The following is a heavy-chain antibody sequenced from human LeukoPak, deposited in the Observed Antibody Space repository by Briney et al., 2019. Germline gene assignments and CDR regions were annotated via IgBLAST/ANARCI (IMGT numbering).Heavy chain of an antibody. CDR3: ARVAARGYAFDI. V-gene: IGHV4-59*01. J-gene: IGHJ3*02. D-gene: IGHD2-15*01. Sequence: SQTLSLTCTVSGGSISSYYWSWIRQPPGKGLEWIGYIYYSGSTNYNPSLKSRVTISVDTSKNQFSLKLSSVTAADTAVYYCARVAARGYAFDIWGQGTMVTVSS. CDR2: IYYSGST. CDR1: GGSISSYY.